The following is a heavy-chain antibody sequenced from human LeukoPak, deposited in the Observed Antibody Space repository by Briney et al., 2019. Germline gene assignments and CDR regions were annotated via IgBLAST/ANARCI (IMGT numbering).Heavy chain of an antibody. CDR1: GFTFSGYA. V-gene: IGHV3-23*01. J-gene: IGHJ4*02. CDR2: ISGSGGST. Sequence: GGSLRLSCVASGFTFSGYAMSWVRQAPGKGLEWVSAISGSGGSTYYADSVKGRFTISRDNSKNTLYLQMNSLRAEDTAVYYCAKPGYSGYDLRYYFDYWGQGTLVTVSS. D-gene: IGHD5-12*01. CDR3: AKPGYSGYDLRYYFDY.